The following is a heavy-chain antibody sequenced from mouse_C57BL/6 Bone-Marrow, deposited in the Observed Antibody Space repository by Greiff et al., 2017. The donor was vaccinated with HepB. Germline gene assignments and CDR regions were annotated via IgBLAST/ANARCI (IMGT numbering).Heavy chain of an antibody. D-gene: IGHD1-1*01. Sequence: VQLQQSGGGLVKPGGSLKLSCAASGFTFSDYGMHWVRQAPEKGLEWVAYISSGSSTFYYAETVKGRFTISRDNAKNTLFLQMTSLRSEDTAMYYCARGDYYGSSFYAMDYWGQGTSVTVSS. V-gene: IGHV5-17*01. J-gene: IGHJ4*01. CDR2: ISSGSSTF. CDR3: ARGDYYGSSFYAMDY. CDR1: GFTFSDYG.